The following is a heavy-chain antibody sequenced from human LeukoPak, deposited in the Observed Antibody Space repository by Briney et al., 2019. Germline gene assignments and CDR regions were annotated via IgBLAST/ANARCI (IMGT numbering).Heavy chain of an antibody. Sequence: PGGSLRLSCAASGFTFSHYWMSWVRQAPGKGLVWVSRIISDGSSTNYADSVKGRFTISRDNAKNTLYLQMNSLRAEDTALYYCAREDVDITVATSGAFDIWGQGTMVTVSS. CDR3: AREDVDITVATSGAFDI. CDR2: IISDGSST. V-gene: IGHV3-74*01. D-gene: IGHD6-19*01. CDR1: GFTFSHYW. J-gene: IGHJ3*02.